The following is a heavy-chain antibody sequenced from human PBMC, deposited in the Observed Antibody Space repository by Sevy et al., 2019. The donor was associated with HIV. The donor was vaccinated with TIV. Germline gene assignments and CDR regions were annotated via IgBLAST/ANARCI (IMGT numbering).Heavy chain of an antibody. V-gene: IGHV1-24*01. CDR3: ATVGLRYFSGSSSYQGDWFDP. Sequence: ASVKVSCKVSGYTLTKLSIDWVRQAPGKALEWMGEFDPQDVKTISSQRFQGRLTMTVDTSTDTPDMELSSLTSEDTAVYYCATVGLRYFSGSSSYQGDWFDPWGQGTLVTVSS. D-gene: IGHD2-15*01. CDR2: FDPQDVKT. J-gene: IGHJ5*02. CDR1: GYTLTKLS.